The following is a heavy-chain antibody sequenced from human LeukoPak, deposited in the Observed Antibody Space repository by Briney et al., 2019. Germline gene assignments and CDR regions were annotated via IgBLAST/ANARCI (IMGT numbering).Heavy chain of an antibody. J-gene: IGHJ6*02. CDR2: ISSSSYT. CDR3: ARDWRYCSSTSCYYYYYGMDV. Sequence: GGSLRLSCAASGFTFSDYYMSWIRQAPGKGLEWVSYISSSSYTNYADSVKGRFTISRDNAKNSLYLQMNSLRAEDTAVYYCARDWRYCSSTSCYYYYYGMDVWGQGTTVTVSS. CDR1: GFTFSDYY. V-gene: IGHV3-11*05. D-gene: IGHD2-2*01.